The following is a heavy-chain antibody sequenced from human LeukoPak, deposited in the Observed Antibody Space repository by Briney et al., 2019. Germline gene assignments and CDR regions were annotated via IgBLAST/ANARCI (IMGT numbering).Heavy chain of an antibody. CDR1: GFTFSDYY. CDR2: ISSSSSTI. J-gene: IGHJ6*03. D-gene: IGHD2-15*01. V-gene: IGHV3-11*01. CDR3: ARAGPAAYCSGGSCLYYMDV. Sequence: PGGSLRLSCAASGFTFSDYYMSWIRQAPGKGLEWVSYISSSSSTIYYADSVKGRFTISRDNAKNSLYLQMNSLRAEDTAVYYCARAGPAAYCSGGSCLYYMDVWGKGTTVTVSS.